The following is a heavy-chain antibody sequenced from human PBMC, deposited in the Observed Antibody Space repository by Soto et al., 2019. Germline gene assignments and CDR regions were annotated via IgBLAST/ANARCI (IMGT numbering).Heavy chain of an antibody. CDR1: GFTFSSYA. J-gene: IGHJ4*02. CDR3: ARDAAQQLVLDY. V-gene: IGHV3-30-3*01. D-gene: IGHD6-13*01. CDR2: ISYDGSNK. Sequence: QVQLVESGGGVVQPGRSLRLSCAASGFTFSSYAMHWVRQAPGKGLEWVAVISYDGSNKYYADSVKGRFTISRDNSKITLYLQMNSLRAEDTAVYYCARDAAQQLVLDYWGQGTLVTVSS.